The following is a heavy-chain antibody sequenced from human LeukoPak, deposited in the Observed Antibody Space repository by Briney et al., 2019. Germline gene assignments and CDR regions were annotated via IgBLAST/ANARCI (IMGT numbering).Heavy chain of an antibody. D-gene: IGHD1/OR15-1a*01. Sequence: PSETLSLTCAVYGGSFSGYYWSWIRQPPGKGLEWIGEINHSGSTNYNPSLKSRVTISVDTSKNQFSLKLSSVTAADTAVYYCARHAITGTTRGRIDPWGQGTLVTVSS. CDR2: INHSGST. CDR1: GGSFSGYY. J-gene: IGHJ5*02. CDR3: ARHAITGTTRGRIDP. V-gene: IGHV4-34*01.